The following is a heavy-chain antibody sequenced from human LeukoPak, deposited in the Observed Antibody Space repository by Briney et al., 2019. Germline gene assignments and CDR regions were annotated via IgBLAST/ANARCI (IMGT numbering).Heavy chain of an antibody. Sequence: ASVKVSCKVSGYTLTELSMHWVRQAPGKGLEWMGGFDPEDGETIYAQKFQGRVTMTEDTSTDTAYMELSSLRSEDTAVYYCARDSLPAAIIPNWFDPWGQGTLVTVSS. V-gene: IGHV1-24*01. J-gene: IGHJ5*02. CDR2: FDPEDGET. CDR1: GYTLTELS. CDR3: ARDSLPAAIIPNWFDP. D-gene: IGHD2-2*01.